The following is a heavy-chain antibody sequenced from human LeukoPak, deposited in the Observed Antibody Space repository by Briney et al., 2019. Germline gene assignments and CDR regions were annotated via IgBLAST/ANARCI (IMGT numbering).Heavy chain of an antibody. CDR1: GFTVNSNY. V-gene: IGHV3-53*04. CDR2: IYSADST. D-gene: IGHD3-10*01. Sequence: GGALRLSCAASGFTVNSNYMSWVRQAPGKGLEWVSIIYSADSTYYADSVKGRFTISRHNSKNTLYLQMNSLRAEDTAVYYCARVGSSSGSGRYPFDYWGQGTLVTVSS. J-gene: IGHJ4*02. CDR3: ARVGSSSGSGRYPFDY.